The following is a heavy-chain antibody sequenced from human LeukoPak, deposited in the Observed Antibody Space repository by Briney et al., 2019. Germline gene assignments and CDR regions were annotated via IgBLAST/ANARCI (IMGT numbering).Heavy chain of an antibody. J-gene: IGHJ4*02. CDR3: AKDLGTGTLFDY. CDR2: IRYDGSNK. CDR1: GFTFSSYG. Sequence: GGSLRLSCAASGFTFSSYGMHWVRQAPGKGLEWVAFIRYDGSNKYYADSVKGRFTISRDNSKNTLYLQMNSLRAEDTAVYYCAKDLGTGTLFDYWGQGPLVHVSS. D-gene: IGHD1/OR15-1a*01. V-gene: IGHV3-30*02.